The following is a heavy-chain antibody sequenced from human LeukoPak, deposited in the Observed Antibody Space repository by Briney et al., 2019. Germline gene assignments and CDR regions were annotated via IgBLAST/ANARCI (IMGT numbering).Heavy chain of an antibody. CDR1: GFTFSNYW. J-gene: IGHJ3*01. Sequence: PGGSLRLSCAASGFTFSNYWMHWVRQAPGKGLVWVSRINSDGINTSYADSVKGRFTISRDNAKNSLYLQMNSLRAEDTAVYYCARDYYDSSDDAFEFWGQGTMVTVSS. V-gene: IGHV3-74*01. CDR2: INSDGINT. CDR3: ARDYYDSSDDAFEF. D-gene: IGHD3-22*01.